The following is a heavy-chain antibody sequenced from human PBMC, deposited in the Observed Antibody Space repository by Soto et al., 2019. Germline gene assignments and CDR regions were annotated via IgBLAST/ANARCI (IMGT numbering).Heavy chain of an antibody. CDR2: IYYSGST. CDR1: GGSISSGGYY. J-gene: IGHJ4*02. Sequence: PSEILSLTCTVSGGSISSGGYYWSWIRQHPGKGLEWIGYIYYSGSTYYNPSLKSRVTISVDTSKNQFSLKLSSVTAADTAVYYCARGITWPNTLFDYWGQGTLVTVSS. CDR3: ARGITWPNTLFDY. V-gene: IGHV4-31*03. D-gene: IGHD3-16*01.